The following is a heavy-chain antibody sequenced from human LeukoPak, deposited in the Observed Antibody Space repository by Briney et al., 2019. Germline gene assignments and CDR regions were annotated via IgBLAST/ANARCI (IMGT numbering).Heavy chain of an antibody. Sequence: GGSLRLSCAASGFTFSSYAMSWVRQAPGKGLEWVSAISGSGGSTYYADSVKGRFTISRDNSKNTLYLQMNSLRAEDTAVYYCAKAGGGLGYCSSTSCAHGVFWGQGTLVTVSS. V-gene: IGHV3-23*01. J-gene: IGHJ4*02. CDR2: ISGSGGST. D-gene: IGHD2-2*01. CDR3: AKAGGGLGYCSSTSCAHGVF. CDR1: GFTFSSYA.